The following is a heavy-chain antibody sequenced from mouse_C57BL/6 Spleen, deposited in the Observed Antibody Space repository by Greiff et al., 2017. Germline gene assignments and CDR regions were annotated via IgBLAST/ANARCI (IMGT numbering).Heavy chain of an antibody. CDR3: AREDYYYGSSYRYFDV. V-gene: IGHV1-64*01. CDR2: IPPNSGST. Sequence: QVQLQQPGAELVKPGASVKLSCKASGYTFTSYWMHWVKQRPGQGLEWIGMIPPNSGSTNYNEKFKSKATLTVDKSSSTAYMQLSSRTSEDSAVYYCAREDYYYGSSYRYFDVWGTGTTVTVSS. D-gene: IGHD1-1*01. CDR1: GYTFTSYW. J-gene: IGHJ1*03.